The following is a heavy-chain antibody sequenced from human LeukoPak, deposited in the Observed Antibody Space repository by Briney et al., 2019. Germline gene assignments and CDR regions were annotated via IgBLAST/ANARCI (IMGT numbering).Heavy chain of an antibody. Sequence: SETLSLTCTVSGGSISSGSYYWSWIRQPAGKGLEWIGRIYTSGSTNYNPSLKSRVTISVDTSKNQFSLRLSSVTAADTAVYYCASNKGQWLFSDWGQGTLVTVSS. V-gene: IGHV4-61*02. CDR2: IYTSGST. D-gene: IGHD6-19*01. CDR1: GGSISSGSYY. CDR3: ASNKGQWLFSD. J-gene: IGHJ4*02.